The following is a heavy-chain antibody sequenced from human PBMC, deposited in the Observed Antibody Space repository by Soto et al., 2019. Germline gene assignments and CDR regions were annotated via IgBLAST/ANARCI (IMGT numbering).Heavy chain of an antibody. CDR1: GGTFSRDA. J-gene: IGHJ6*02. Sequence: QVQLVQSGAEVKKPGSSVKVSCKASGGTFSRDAISWVRQAPGQGLEWMGGIIPIFGTANYAQKFQGRVTITADESTSTAYMELSSLRSEDTAVYYCGTNTGIESYYHGMDVWGQGTTVTVS. V-gene: IGHV1-69*12. CDR3: GTNTGIESYYHGMDV. D-gene: IGHD5-18*01. CDR2: IIPIFGTA.